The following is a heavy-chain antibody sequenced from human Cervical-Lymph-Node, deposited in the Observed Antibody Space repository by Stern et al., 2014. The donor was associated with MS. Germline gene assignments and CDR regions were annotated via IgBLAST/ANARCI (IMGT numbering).Heavy chain of an antibody. CDR2: ITPIFGTV. J-gene: IGHJ4*02. CDR3: ASSDVAASGTFDS. D-gene: IGHD6-13*01. V-gene: IGHV1-69*01. Sequence: QMQLVQSGAEVKKPGSSVKVACKAYGGTLKSHTISWVRQAPGEGLEWMGGITPIFGTVNYAQKFQGRVTITADELTNTVHMEMSGLRSEDRAVYYCASSDVAASGTFDSWGQGTQVTVSS. CDR1: GGTLKSHT.